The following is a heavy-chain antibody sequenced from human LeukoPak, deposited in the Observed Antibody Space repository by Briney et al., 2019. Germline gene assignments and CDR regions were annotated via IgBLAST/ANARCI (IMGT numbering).Heavy chain of an antibody. CDR3: VKDNPLDY. V-gene: IGHV3-21*01. D-gene: IGHD1-14*01. J-gene: IGHJ4*02. CDR2: ISSSSSYI. CDR1: GFTFSSYS. Sequence: GGSLRLSCAASGFTFSSYSMNWVRQAPGKGLEWVSSISSSSSYIYYADSVKGRFTISRDNSKNTLYLHINSLRAEDTALYYCVKDNPLDYWGQGTLVIVSS.